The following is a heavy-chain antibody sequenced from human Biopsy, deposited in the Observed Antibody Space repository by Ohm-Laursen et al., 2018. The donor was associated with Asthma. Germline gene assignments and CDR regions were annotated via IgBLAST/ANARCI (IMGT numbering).Heavy chain of an antibody. V-gene: IGHV3-23*01. CDR2: ISSSGAST. J-gene: IGHJ4*02. D-gene: IGHD1-26*01. CDR1: GFTFSSYA. CDR3: AKYSVFYYRGGNDY. Sequence: GSLRLSCSAFGFTFSSYAMSWVRQAPGKGLEWVSSISSSGASTYYADSVKGQFTISRDNAKNTVYLQMNSLRAEDSAIYYCAKYSVFYYRGGNDYWGQGIVVTVSS.